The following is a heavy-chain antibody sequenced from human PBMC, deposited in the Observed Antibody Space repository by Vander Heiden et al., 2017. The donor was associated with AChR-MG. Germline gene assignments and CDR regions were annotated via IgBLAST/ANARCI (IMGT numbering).Heavy chain of an antibody. D-gene: IGHD3-3*01. J-gene: IGHJ5*02. CDR1: GGSFSGYY. CDR3: ARGLGFLEWLPSGSNWFDP. Sequence: QVQLQQWGAGLLKPSETLSLTCAVYGGSFSGYYWSWIRQPPGKGLEWIGEINHSGSTNYNPSLKSRVTISVDTSKNQFSLKLSSVTAADTAVYYCARGLGFLEWLPSGSNWFDPWGQGTLVTVSS. CDR2: INHSGST. V-gene: IGHV4-34*01.